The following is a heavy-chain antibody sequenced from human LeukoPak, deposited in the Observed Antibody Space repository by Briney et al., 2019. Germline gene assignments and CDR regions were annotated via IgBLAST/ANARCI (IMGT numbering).Heavy chain of an antibody. Sequence: GGSLRLSCAASGFTVSRNYMSWVRQAPGKGLEWVSVIYSVGRIYYADSVKGRFTVSRDKSKNTMYLRMNSLRAEDTAVYYCARAHGDYFGRFDYWGQGTLVTVSS. CDR2: IYSVGRI. CDR1: GFTVSRNY. D-gene: IGHD4-17*01. V-gene: IGHV3-53*01. J-gene: IGHJ4*02. CDR3: ARAHGDYFGRFDY.